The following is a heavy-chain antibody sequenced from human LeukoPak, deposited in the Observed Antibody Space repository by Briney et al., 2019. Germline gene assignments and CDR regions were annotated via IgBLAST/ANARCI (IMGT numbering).Heavy chain of an antibody. Sequence: GGSLRLSCAASGFTFNSYAMSWVRQAPGKGLEWVSCIGARSSYMYYGASVKGRFTISRDNARNSLYLEMDSLRADDTAVYYCARDLSEDAFDIWGQGAMVTVSS. CDR3: ARDLSEDAFDI. CDR2: IGARSSYM. D-gene: IGHD3-9*01. J-gene: IGHJ3*02. CDR1: GFTFNSYA. V-gene: IGHV3-21*01.